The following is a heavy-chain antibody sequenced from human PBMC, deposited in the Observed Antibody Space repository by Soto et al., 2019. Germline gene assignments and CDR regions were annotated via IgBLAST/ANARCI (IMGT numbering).Heavy chain of an antibody. CDR1: GFMFNDYA. CDR3: VRDARGGGLLLWDC. Sequence: EVQLVESGGGLAQSGGSLTLSCAASGFMFNDYAMNWVRQAPGKGLEWVSYISEGGTTIHYTDSVKGRFTISRDNAKESLYLQMNRLTPEDTATYFCVRDARGGGLLLWDCWGQVVVVSVSS. D-gene: IGHD3-16*01. CDR2: ISEGGTTI. J-gene: IGHJ4*02. V-gene: IGHV3-48*03.